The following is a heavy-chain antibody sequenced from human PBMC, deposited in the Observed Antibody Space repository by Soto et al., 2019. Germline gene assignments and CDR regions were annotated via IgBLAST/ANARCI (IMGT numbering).Heavy chain of an antibody. D-gene: IGHD1-26*01. CDR1: GFTVSGNS. Sequence: GSLRLSCAASGFTVSGNSMTWVRQAPGNTLDWVSFTYSCCSTYFADSVKGRFTISRDTSKNTLYLQMNSLKAEDTAVYYCASLENSGTYLYXWGQGTLFTVSX. CDR2: TYSCCST. J-gene: IGHJ4*02. CDR3: ASLENSGTYLYX. V-gene: IGHV3-53*01.